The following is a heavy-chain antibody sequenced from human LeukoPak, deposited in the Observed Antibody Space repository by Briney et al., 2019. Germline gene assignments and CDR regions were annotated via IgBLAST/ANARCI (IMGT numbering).Heavy chain of an antibody. J-gene: IGHJ3*02. CDR2: IKEDGSKK. V-gene: IGHV3-7*01. Sequence: GGSLRLSCGASGFTLRSYWMTWVRQAPGKGLEWVANIKEDGSKKYYVESVRGRFTISRDNAENSLYLQMNSLRAEATAVYYCARDSRSCRSSDCRGDAFGIWGQGTMVTVSS. CDR3: ARDSRSCRSSDCRGDAFGI. CDR1: GFTLRSYW. D-gene: IGHD6-25*01.